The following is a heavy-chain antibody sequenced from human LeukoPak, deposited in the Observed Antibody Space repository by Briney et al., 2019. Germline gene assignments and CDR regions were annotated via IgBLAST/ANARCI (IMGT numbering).Heavy chain of an antibody. CDR3: ASEQVSSSWYR. Sequence: PSQTLSLTCTVSGGSISSGSYYWSWIRQPAGKGLEWIGRIYTSGSTNYNPSLKSRVTISVDTSKNQFSLKLSSVIAADTAVYYCASEQVSSSWYRWGQGTLVTVSS. V-gene: IGHV4-61*02. J-gene: IGHJ4*02. CDR1: GGSISSGSYY. D-gene: IGHD6-13*01. CDR2: IYTSGST.